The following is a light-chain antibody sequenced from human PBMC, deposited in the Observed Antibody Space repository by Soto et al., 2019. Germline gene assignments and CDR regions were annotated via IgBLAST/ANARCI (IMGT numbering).Light chain of an antibody. J-gene: IGKJ1*01. CDR3: QEYNRRPPAT. V-gene: IGKV3-15*01. CDR1: QSVNNN. CDR2: GAS. Sequence: ELVLTQSPATLSVSPGEGVTLSCRARQSVNNNLAWYPQKPGQAPSLLIHGASTRAAGVPARFSGSGSGTEFTLTISSLQSEDSAVYYCQEYNRRPPATFGQGTKVDIK.